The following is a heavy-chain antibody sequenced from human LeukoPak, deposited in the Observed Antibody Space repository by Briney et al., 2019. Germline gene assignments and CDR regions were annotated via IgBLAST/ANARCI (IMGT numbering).Heavy chain of an antibody. CDR1: GFTFSSYA. V-gene: IGHV3-23*01. CDR2: ISGSGGST. J-gene: IGHJ4*02. CDR3: AKDPLRRPMYYFDY. Sequence: GGSLRLSCAASGFTFSSYAMSWVRQAPGKGPEWVSAISGSGGSTYYADSVKGRFTISRDNSKNTLYLQMNSLRAEDTAVYYCAKDPLRRPMYYFDYWGQGTLVTVSS.